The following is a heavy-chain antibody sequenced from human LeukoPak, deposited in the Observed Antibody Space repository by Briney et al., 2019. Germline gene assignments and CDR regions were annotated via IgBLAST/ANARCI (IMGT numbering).Heavy chain of an antibody. D-gene: IGHD6-6*01. CDR1: GYSISSGYY. CDR3: ASCWGSIEGSSSGNVDY. Sequence: PSETLSLTCTVSGYSISSGYYWGWIRQPPGKGLEWIGEINHSGSTNYNPSLKSRVTISVDTSKNQFSLKLSSVTAADTAVYYCASCWGSIEGSSSGNVDYWGQGTLVTVSS. J-gene: IGHJ4*02. CDR2: INHSGST. V-gene: IGHV4-38-2*02.